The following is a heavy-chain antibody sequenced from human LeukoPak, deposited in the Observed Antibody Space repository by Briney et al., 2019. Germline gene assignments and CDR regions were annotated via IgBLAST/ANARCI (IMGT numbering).Heavy chain of an antibody. V-gene: IGHV4-59*01. J-gene: IGHJ3*02. CDR1: GGSIRSYY. CDR3: AKSSLLWFGDHDAFDI. CDR2: IYYSGST. Sequence: SETLSLTCTVSGGSIRSYYWSWIRQPPGKGLEWIGYIYYSGSTNYNPSLKSRVTISVDTSKNQFSLKLSSVTAADTAVYYCAKSSLLWFGDHDAFDIWGQGTMVTVSS. D-gene: IGHD3-10*01.